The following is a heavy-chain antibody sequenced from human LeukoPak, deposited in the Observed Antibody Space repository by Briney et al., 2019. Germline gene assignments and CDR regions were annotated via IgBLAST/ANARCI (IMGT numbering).Heavy chain of an antibody. Sequence: SETLSLTCTVSGGSISSGVYYWSWIRQHPGKGLEWIGYIYYSGSTYYNPSLKSRVTISADTSKNQFSLKLSSVTAADTAVYYCARDSKMVRGIVNWFDPWGQGTLVTVSS. D-gene: IGHD3-10*01. CDR3: ARDSKMVRGIVNWFDP. J-gene: IGHJ5*02. CDR1: GGSISSGVYY. V-gene: IGHV4-31*03. CDR2: IYYSGST.